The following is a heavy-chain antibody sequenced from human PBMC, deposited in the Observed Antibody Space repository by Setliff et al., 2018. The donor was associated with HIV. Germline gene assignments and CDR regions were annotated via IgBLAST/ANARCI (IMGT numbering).Heavy chain of an antibody. Sequence: SETLSLTCTVSGGSMSRFYWTWIRQPPGKGLEWIGFVYSTGSINYSPSFRGRLTISLDTSKNQFSLRLSSVTAADTAVYYCVRVSCSSWYSTPRNYYYSMDVWGEGTTVTVSS. J-gene: IGHJ6*03. CDR2: VYSTGSI. D-gene: IGHD6-13*01. CDR1: GGSMSRFY. V-gene: IGHV4-59*12. CDR3: VRVSCSSWYSTPRNYYYSMDV.